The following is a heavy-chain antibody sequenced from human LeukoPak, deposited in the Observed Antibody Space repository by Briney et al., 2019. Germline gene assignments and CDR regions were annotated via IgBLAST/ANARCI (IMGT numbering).Heavy chain of an antibody. CDR2: IYSDGSST. CDR3: ARPYCSGGTCYFDY. Sequence: GGSLRLSCAASGFTFSSYWMHWVRQAPGKGLVWVSRIYSDGSSTTYADSVKGRFTISRDNAKSTLYLQMDSLRAEDTAVYYCARPYCSGGTCYFDYWGRGTLVTVSS. J-gene: IGHJ4*02. CDR1: GFTFSSYW. D-gene: IGHD2-15*01. V-gene: IGHV3-74*01.